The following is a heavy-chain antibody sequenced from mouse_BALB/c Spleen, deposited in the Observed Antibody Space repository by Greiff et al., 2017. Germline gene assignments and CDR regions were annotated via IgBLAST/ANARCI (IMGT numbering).Heavy chain of an antibody. V-gene: IGHV5-6-3*01. J-gene: IGHJ3*01. CDR2: INSNGGST. CDR1: GFTFSSYG. Sequence: EVQLQQSGGGLVQPGGSLKLSCAASGFTFSSYGMSWVRQTPDKRLELVATINSNGGSTYYPDSVKGRFTISRDNAKNTLYLQMSSLKSEDTAMYYCARDGRAFAYWGLGTLVTVSA. CDR3: ARDGRAFAY.